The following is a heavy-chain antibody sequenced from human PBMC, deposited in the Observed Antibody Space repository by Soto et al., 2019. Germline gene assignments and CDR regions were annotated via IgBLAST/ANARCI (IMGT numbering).Heavy chain of an antibody. CDR2: ISSSSSYT. V-gene: IGHV3-11*06. CDR3: ARDRGVVVPAAIRMAVHTAMATMRGGIHYGMDV. D-gene: IGHD2-2*02. J-gene: IGHJ6*02. CDR1: GFTFSDYY. Sequence: PGGSLRLSCAASGFTFSDYYMSWIRQAPGKGLEWVSYISSSSSYTNYADSVKGRFTISRDNAKNSLYLQMNSLRAEDTAVYCYARDRGVVVPAAIRMAVHTAMATMRGGIHYGMDVWGQGTTVTVSS.